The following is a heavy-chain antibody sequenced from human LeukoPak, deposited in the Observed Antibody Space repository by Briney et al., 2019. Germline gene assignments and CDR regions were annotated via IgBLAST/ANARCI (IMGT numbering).Heavy chain of an antibody. J-gene: IGHJ4*02. CDR1: GFSVSGYW. CDR2: IKQDGSEK. V-gene: IGHV3-7*01. CDR3: AREWQGGIAAAGTRIEGDY. D-gene: IGHD6-13*01. Sequence: GGSLRLSCAVSGFSVSGYWMTWVCQAPGKGLEWVANIKQDGSEKNYVDSVKGRFTISRDNAENSLFLQMNSLRVEDTTVYYCAREWQGGIAAAGTRIEGDYWGQGTLVTVSS.